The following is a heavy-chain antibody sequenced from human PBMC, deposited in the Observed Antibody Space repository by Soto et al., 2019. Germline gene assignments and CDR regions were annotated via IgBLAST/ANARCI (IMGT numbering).Heavy chain of an antibody. V-gene: IGHV1-69*01. J-gene: IGHJ6*02. CDR1: GGTFSSYA. CDR3: ARFAGSWDGGEVGYYYYGMDV. CDR2: IIPIFGTA. D-gene: IGHD6-13*01. Sequence: QVQLVQSGAEVKKPGSSVKVSCKASGGTFSSYAISWVRQAPGQGLEWMGGIIPIFGTANYAQKFQGRVTITADESTSTAYMELSSLRAEDTAVYYCARFAGSWDGGEVGYYYYGMDVWGQGTTVTVAS.